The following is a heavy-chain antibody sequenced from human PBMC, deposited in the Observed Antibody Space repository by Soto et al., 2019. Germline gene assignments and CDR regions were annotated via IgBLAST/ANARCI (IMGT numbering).Heavy chain of an antibody. Sequence: QVQLVQSGAEVKKPGSSVKVSCKASGGTFTTSAISWVRQAPGQGLEWMGGIIPIFSTAGYAQKFQGRVTITADESTTTAYMELSSLRSEDTAVYYCARDRPRENYGGNYYYEMDVWGQGTTVTVSS. CDR3: ARDRPRENYGGNYYYEMDV. CDR2: IIPIFSTA. V-gene: IGHV1-69*12. D-gene: IGHD4-17*01. CDR1: GGTFTTSA. J-gene: IGHJ6*02.